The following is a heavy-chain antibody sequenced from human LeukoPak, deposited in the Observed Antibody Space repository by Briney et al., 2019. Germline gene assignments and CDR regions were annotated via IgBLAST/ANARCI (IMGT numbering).Heavy chain of an antibody. CDR1: GYTFTGYY. V-gene: IGHV1-2*02. J-gene: IGHJ4*02. Sequence: GAAVKVSCKASGYTFTGYYMHWVRQAPGQGLEWMGWINPNSGGTNYAQKFQGRVTITRDTSISTAYMELSRLRSDDTAVYYCARGIAGTGRPSDWGQGTLVTVSS. CDR3: ARGIAGTGRPSD. CDR2: INPNSGGT. D-gene: IGHD3/OR15-3a*01.